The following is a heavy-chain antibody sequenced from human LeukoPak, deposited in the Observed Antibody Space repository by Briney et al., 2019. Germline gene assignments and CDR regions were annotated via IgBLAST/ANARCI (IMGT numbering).Heavy chain of an antibody. Sequence: SETLSLTCTVSGGSISSYYWSWIRQPPGKGLEWIGYIYYSGSANYNPSLKSRVTISVDTSKNQFSLKLSSVTAADTAVYYCARLLVYYYDSSGYHYGGLYYFDYWGQGTLVTVSS. D-gene: IGHD3-22*01. J-gene: IGHJ4*02. CDR1: GGSISSYY. V-gene: IGHV4-59*01. CDR3: ARLLVYYYDSSGYHYGGLYYFDY. CDR2: IYYSGSA.